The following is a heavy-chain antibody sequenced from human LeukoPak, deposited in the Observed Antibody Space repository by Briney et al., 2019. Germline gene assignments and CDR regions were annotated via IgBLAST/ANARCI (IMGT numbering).Heavy chain of an antibody. CDR2: INSDGSST. Sequence: GSLRLSCAASGFTFSSYWMHWVRQAPGKGLVWVSRINSDGSSTSYADSVKGRFTISRDNAKNTLYLQMNSLRVEDTAVYYCARVPIFAMVRGALYYFDYWGQGTLVTVSS. V-gene: IGHV3-74*01. D-gene: IGHD3-10*01. CDR3: ARVPIFAMVRGALYYFDY. J-gene: IGHJ4*02. CDR1: GFTFSSYW.